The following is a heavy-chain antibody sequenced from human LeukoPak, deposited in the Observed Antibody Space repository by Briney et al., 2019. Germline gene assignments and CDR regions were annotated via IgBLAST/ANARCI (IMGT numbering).Heavy chain of an antibody. J-gene: IGHJ4*02. CDR1: GFTFSSYS. CDR2: ISSSSYI. D-gene: IGHD1-26*01. V-gene: IGHV3-21*01. Sequence: PGGSLRLSCAASGFTFSSYSMNWVRQAPGKGLEWVSSISSSSYIYYADSVQGRFTISRDNAKNSLYLQMNSLRAEGTAVYYCARDLSSGVGAIPYYFDYWGQGTLVTVSS. CDR3: ARDLSSGVGAIPYYFDY.